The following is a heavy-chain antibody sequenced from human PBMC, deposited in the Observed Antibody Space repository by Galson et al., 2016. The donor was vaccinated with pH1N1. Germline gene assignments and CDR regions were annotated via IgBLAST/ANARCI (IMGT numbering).Heavy chain of an antibody. D-gene: IGHD4-17*01. CDR3: AKERHGDYALLYGMDV. Sequence: SLRLSCAASGFTFSSYWMTWVRQAPGKGLEWVANINQDGSVKYYVDSVKGRVTISRDNSKNTLYLQMNSLRAEDTAAYYCAKERHGDYALLYGMDVWGQGTTVIVSS. CDR2: INQDGSVK. CDR1: GFTFSSYW. J-gene: IGHJ6*02. V-gene: IGHV3-7*01.